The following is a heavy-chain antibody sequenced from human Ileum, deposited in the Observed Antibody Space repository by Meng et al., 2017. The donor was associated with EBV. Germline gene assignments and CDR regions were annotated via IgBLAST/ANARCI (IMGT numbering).Heavy chain of an antibody. CDR1: GGSISSSNC. CDR3: ARESYSDSSGYYSLDY. Sequence: QVQPQESGPGLVKPAGALSLTCAVSGGSISSSNCWSWVRQAPGKGLEWIGEIHHTESTNYNPSLKSRVTISVDKSKNQFSLKLSSVTAADTAVYYCARESYSDSSGYYSLDYWGQGSLVTVSS. V-gene: IGHV4-4*02. CDR2: IHHTEST. J-gene: IGHJ4*02. D-gene: IGHD3-22*01.